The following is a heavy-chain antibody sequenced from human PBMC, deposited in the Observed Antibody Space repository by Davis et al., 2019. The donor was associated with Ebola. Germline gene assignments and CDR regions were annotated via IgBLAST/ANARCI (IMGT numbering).Heavy chain of an antibody. CDR1: GYSFSTYG. J-gene: IGHJ4*02. V-gene: IGHV1-18*04. Sequence: ASVKVSCKASGYSFSTYGFSWVRQAPGHGLEWMGWVSAYNGQTNYMQRFQNRLTLTTDTSTSTAYMGLRGLRSDDTAVYYCAREGYKYDYPRFWDFWGQGTLVTVSS. D-gene: IGHD3-16*01. CDR2: VSAYNGQT. CDR3: AREGYKYDYPRFWDF.